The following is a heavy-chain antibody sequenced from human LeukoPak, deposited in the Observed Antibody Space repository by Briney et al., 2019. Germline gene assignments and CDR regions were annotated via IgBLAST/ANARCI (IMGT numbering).Heavy chain of an antibody. CDR3: ARGYGDYDFDY. D-gene: IGHD4-17*01. CDR1: GFTFSSHS. J-gene: IGHJ4*02. V-gene: IGHV3-21*01. Sequence: AGGSLRLSCAASGFTFSSHSMNWVRQAPGKGLEWVSSISSSSSYIYYADSVKGRFTISRDNAKNSLYLQMNSLRAEDTAVYYCARGYGDYDFDYWGQGTLVTVSS. CDR2: ISSSSSYI.